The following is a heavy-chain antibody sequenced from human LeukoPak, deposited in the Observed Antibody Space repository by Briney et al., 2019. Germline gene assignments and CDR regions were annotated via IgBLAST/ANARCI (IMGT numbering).Heavy chain of an antibody. D-gene: IGHD3-22*01. Sequence: SETLSLTCTVSGGSISSGGYYWSWIRQHPGKGLEWIGYIFYTVSTYYNPSLKSRVTISVDTSKNQFSLKLSSVTAADTAVYYCAREVDSSGYYPLWGQGTLVTVSS. J-gene: IGHJ4*02. CDR3: AREVDSSGYYPL. V-gene: IGHV4-31*03. CDR2: IFYTVST. CDR1: GGSISSGGYY.